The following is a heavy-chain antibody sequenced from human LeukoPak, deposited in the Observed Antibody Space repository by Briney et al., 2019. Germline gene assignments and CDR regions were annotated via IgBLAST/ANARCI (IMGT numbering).Heavy chain of an antibody. CDR2: IRESGGGT. Sequence: GGSLRLSCVVSGITVSNYDMSWVRQAPGKGLEWVSGIRESGGGTNYADSVKGRFTISRDNSMNTVYLQMNSLRAEDTAVYFCAKRGVVIRGILIVGFHKPAYYFDYWGQGILVTVSS. V-gene: IGHV3-23*01. CDR3: AKRGVVIRGILIVGFHKPAYYFDY. D-gene: IGHD3-10*01. CDR1: GITVSNYD. J-gene: IGHJ4*02.